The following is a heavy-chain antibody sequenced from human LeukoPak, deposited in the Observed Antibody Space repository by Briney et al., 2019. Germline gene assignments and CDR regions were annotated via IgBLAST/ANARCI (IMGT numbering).Heavy chain of an antibody. CDR3: AKSTYYYDTFVNAFDL. J-gene: IGHJ3*01. V-gene: IGHV4-59*12. Sequence: SETLSLTCTVSGGSISSYYWSWIRQPPGKGLEWIGYIYYSGSTNYNPSLKSRVTISVDTSKNQFSLKLSSVTAADTAVYYCAKSTYYYDTFVNAFDLWGQGTVVTVSS. D-gene: IGHD3-22*01. CDR2: IYYSGST. CDR1: GGSISSYY.